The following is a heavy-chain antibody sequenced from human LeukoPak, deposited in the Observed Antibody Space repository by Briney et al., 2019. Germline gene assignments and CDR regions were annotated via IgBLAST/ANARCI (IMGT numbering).Heavy chain of an antibody. J-gene: IGHJ4*02. Sequence: GGSLRLPCAASGFTFSSYAMSWVRQAPGKGLEWVSAISGSGGSTYYADSVKGRFTISRDNSKNTLYLQMNSLRAEDTAVYYCAKDGRYCSSTSCPRCVYWGQGTLVTVSS. D-gene: IGHD2-2*01. V-gene: IGHV3-23*01. CDR3: AKDGRYCSSTSCPRCVY. CDR2: ISGSGGST. CDR1: GFTFSSYA.